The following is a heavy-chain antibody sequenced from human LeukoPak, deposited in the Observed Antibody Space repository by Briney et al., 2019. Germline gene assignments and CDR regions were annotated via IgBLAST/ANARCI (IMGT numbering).Heavy chain of an antibody. J-gene: IGHJ3*01. V-gene: IGHV3-30*02. D-gene: IGHD1-26*01. Sequence: GGSLRLSCAASGFTFSTYGMHWVRQAPGKGLEWVAFIWSDGSNKYYADSVKGRFTISRDNSKNTLYLQMNSLRAEDTAVYYCAKVVYSGSYGAIDYWGQGTMVTVSS. CDR3: AKVVYSGSYGAIDY. CDR2: IWSDGSNK. CDR1: GFTFSTYG.